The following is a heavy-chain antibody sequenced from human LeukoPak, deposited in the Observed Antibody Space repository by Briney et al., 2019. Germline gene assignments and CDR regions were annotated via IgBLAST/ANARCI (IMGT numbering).Heavy chain of an antibody. V-gene: IGHV4-30-4*08. CDR1: GGSVSSGDYY. D-gene: IGHD4-23*01. Sequence: SETLSLTCTVSGGSVSSGDYYWSWIRQPPGKGLEWIGYIYYSGSTYYNPSLKSRVTISVDTSKNQFSLKLSSATAADTAVYYCARVKSYYFDYWGQGTLVTVSS. J-gene: IGHJ4*02. CDR2: IYYSGST. CDR3: ARVKSYYFDY.